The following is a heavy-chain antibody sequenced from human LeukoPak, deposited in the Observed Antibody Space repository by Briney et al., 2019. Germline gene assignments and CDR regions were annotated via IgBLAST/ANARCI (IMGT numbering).Heavy chain of an antibody. CDR3: AIDKFGYYYDSSGYYRYFDY. Sequence: ASVKVSCKASGYTFTSYGISWVRQAPGQGLEWMGWISAYNGNTNYAQQLQGSLTMTTHAPTSTAYMELRSLRSDDTSVYYCAIDKFGYYYDSSGYYRYFDYWGQGTLVTVSS. CDR2: ISAYNGNT. J-gene: IGHJ4*02. V-gene: IGHV1-18*01. D-gene: IGHD3-22*01. CDR1: GYTFTSYG.